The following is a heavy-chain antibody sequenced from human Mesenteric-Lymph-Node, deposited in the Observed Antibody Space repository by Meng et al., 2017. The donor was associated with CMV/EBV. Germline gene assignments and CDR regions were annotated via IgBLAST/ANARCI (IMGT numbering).Heavy chain of an antibody. CDR1: GFTFDDYT. J-gene: IGHJ4*02. CDR3: ARVGGSSWLPDY. D-gene: IGHD6-13*01. V-gene: IGHV3-48*04. CDR2: ISSSGSTI. Sequence: GESLKISCAASGFTFDDYTMHWVRQAPGKGLEWVSYISSSGSTIYYADSVKGRFTISRDNAKNSLYLQMNSLRAEDTAVYFCARVGGSSWLPDYWGQGTLVTVSS.